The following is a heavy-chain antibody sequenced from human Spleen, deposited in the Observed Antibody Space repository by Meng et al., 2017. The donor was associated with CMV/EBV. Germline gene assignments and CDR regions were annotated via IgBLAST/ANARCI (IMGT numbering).Heavy chain of an antibody. CDR3: ARVLPIYDFWSGYFDY. CDR2: IGTAGDT. J-gene: IGHJ4*02. CDR1: GFTFSSYD. V-gene: IGHV3-13*01. Sequence: GESLKISCAASGFTFSSYDMHWVRQATGKGLEWVSAIGTAGDTYYPGSVKGRFTISRENAKNSLYLQMNSLRAGDTAVYYCARVLPIYDFWSGYFDYWGQGTLVTVSS. D-gene: IGHD3-3*01.